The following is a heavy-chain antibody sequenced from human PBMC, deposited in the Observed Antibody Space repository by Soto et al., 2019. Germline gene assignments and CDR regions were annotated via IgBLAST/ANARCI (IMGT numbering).Heavy chain of an antibody. Sequence: QVQLQESGPGLVKPSQTLSLTCTVSGGSISSGGYYWSWIRQHPGKGLEWIGYIYYSGSTYYNPSLKSRVTVSVDTSKNQFSLKLSSVTAADTAVYYCARGYYDILTGYYPDRMDVWGQGTTVTVSS. CDR2: IYYSGST. D-gene: IGHD3-9*01. CDR3: ARGYYDILTGYYPDRMDV. J-gene: IGHJ6*02. CDR1: GGSISSGGYY. V-gene: IGHV4-31*03.